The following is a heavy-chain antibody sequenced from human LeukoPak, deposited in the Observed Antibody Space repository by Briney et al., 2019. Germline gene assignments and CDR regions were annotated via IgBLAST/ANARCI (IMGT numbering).Heavy chain of an antibody. CDR3: ARRREYYDSSGYYYAAFDI. CDR1: GGSFSGYY. J-gene: IGHJ3*02. V-gene: IGHV4-34*01. Sequence: SETLSLTCAVYGGSFSGYYWSWIRQPPGKGLEWIGEINHSGSTNYNPSLKSRVTISVDTSKNQFSLKLSSVTAADTAVYYCARRREYYDSSGYYYAAFDIWGQGTMVTVSS. D-gene: IGHD3-22*01. CDR2: INHSGST.